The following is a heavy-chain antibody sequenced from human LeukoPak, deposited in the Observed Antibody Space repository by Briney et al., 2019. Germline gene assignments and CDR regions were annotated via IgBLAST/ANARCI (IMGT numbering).Heavy chain of an antibody. CDR2: IRYDGSNK. D-gene: IGHD3-10*01. J-gene: IGHJ4*02. Sequence: GGSLRLSCAASGFTFSNYAMHWVRQAPGKGLEWVAFIRYDGSNKYYADSVKGRFTISRDNAKNTLFLQMNSLRAEDTALYYCARGNFYSGSGSSPLDYWGQGTLVTVSS. CDR1: GFTFSNYA. CDR3: ARGNFYSGSGSSPLDY. V-gene: IGHV3-30*02.